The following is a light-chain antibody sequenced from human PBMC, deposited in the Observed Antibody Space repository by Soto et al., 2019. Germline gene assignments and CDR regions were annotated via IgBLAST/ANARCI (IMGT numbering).Light chain of an antibody. CDR3: QQYYAAPT. V-gene: IGKV4-1*01. Sequence: DIVMTQSPDSLAVSLGERATIGGESSRSVLYSSNNKNYLAWYQQKPGQPPKLLIYWASTRESGVPDRFSGSGSGTYFTLAISSLQAEDVALYFCQQYYAAPTFGQGTKVEIK. J-gene: IGKJ1*01. CDR2: WAS. CDR1: RSVLYSSNNKNY.